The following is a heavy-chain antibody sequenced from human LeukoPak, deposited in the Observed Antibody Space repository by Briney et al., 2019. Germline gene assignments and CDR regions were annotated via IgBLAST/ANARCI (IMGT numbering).Heavy chain of an antibody. Sequence: GGSLRLSCAVSGFTFSSYVMSWVRPAPGKGLEWVSSISSSSSYIYYADSVKGRFTISRDNAKNSLYLQMNSLRAEDTAVYYCARVLTMVRGVSAISAFDYWGQGTLVTVSS. CDR3: ARVLTMVRGVSAISAFDY. D-gene: IGHD3-10*01. CDR2: ISSSSSYI. J-gene: IGHJ4*02. V-gene: IGHV3-21*01. CDR1: GFTFSSYV.